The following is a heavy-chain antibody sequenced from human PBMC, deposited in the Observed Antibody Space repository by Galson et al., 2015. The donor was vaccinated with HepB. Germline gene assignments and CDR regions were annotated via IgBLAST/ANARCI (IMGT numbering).Heavy chain of an antibody. Sequence: SLRLSCAFSGFPCDDFAMHWVRQSPGKGLEWVSGLYCKTGGTGYADSVRGRFTVSRDNSQKFLFLQMNSLRVEDTAVYYCAKDRLPGNYFAGDFDYWGQGTLVTVSS. CDR2: LYCKTGGT. CDR3: AKDRLPGNYFAGDFDY. D-gene: IGHD2/OR15-2a*01. J-gene: IGHJ4*02. V-gene: IGHV3-9*01. CDR1: GFPCDDFA.